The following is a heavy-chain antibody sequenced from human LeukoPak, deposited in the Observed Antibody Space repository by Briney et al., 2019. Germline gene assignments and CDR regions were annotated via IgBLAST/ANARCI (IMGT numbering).Heavy chain of an antibody. Sequence: PGGSLRLSCVASGFTFGTSWMTWVCQAPGKGLEWVGSINEDGSEQHYVGSVKGRFTISRDNARSSLYLQTNTLRAEDTAVYYCARDPWRLGDSGICGAFDIWGQGTMVAVSS. CDR1: GFTFGTSW. J-gene: IGHJ3*02. V-gene: IGHV3-7*04. D-gene: IGHD3-16*01. CDR3: ARDPWRLGDSGICGAFDI. CDR2: INEDGSEQ.